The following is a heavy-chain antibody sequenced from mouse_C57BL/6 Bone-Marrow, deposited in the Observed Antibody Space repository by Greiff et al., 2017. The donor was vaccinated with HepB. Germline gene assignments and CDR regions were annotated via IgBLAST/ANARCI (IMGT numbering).Heavy chain of an antibody. D-gene: IGHD1-1*01. J-gene: IGHJ4*01. CDR2: INYDGSST. V-gene: IGHV5-16*01. Sequence: EVMLVESEGGLVQPGSSMKLSCTASGFTFSDYYMAWVRQVPEKGLEWVANINYDGSSTYYLDSLKSRFIISRDNAKNILYLQMSSLKSEDTATYYCARDRTTVVEGYAMDYWGQGTSVTVSS. CDR3: ARDRTTVVEGYAMDY. CDR1: GFTFSDYY.